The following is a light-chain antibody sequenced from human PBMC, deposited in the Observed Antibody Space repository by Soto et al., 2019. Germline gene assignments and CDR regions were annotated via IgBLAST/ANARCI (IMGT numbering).Light chain of an antibody. V-gene: IGKV1-5*03. Sequence: DAQMTQSPPTLSASVGDRVTITCRASQSISSSLAWFQQRPGRAPKLLIYEASTLEGGVPSRFGGSGSGTEFTLTISSLQPDDFATYYCQQYKSHFATLGQGTKVEI. J-gene: IGKJ1*01. CDR3: QQYKSHFAT. CDR2: EAS. CDR1: QSISSS.